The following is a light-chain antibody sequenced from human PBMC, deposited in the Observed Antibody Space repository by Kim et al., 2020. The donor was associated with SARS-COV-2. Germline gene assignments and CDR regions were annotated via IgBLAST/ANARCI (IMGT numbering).Light chain of an antibody. V-gene: IGLV2-14*03. CDR1: SSDVGGYNY. Sequence: QSALTQPASVSGSPGQSITISCTGTSSDVGGYNYVSWYQQLPGKVPKLMIYDLIERPSGVSNRFSGSKSGNTACLTISGLQAEDEADYYCTSYTVIGAVIFGGGTQLTVL. J-gene: IGLJ2*01. CDR2: DLI. CDR3: TSYTVIGAVI.